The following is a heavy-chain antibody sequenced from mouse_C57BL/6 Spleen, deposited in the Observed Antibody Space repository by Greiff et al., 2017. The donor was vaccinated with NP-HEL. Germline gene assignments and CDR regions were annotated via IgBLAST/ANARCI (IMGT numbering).Heavy chain of an antibody. D-gene: IGHD1-1*01. J-gene: IGHJ3*01. Sequence: QVQLQQSGPELVKPGASVKISCKASGYAFSSSWMNWVKQRPGKGLEWIGRIYPGDGDTNYNGKFKGKATLTADKSSSTAYMQLSSLTSEDSAVYFCANYGSETWFAYWGQGTLVTVSA. CDR3: ANYGSETWFAY. V-gene: IGHV1-82*01. CDR2: IYPGDGDT. CDR1: GYAFSSSW.